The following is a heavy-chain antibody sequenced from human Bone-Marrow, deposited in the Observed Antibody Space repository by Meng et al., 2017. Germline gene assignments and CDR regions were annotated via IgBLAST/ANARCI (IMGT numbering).Heavy chain of an antibody. Sequence: QLQLQESGSGLVKPSQTLSLTCVVSGGSFSTGGYSWSWIRQPPGKGLEWIGYIYHSGTTYYNPSLKSRVTISVDRSKNQFSLKLTSVTAADTAVYYCARDLPYASGAGGFDPWGQGTLVTVSS. CDR3: ARDLPYASGAGGFDP. V-gene: IGHV4-30-2*01. CDR1: GGSFSTGGYS. J-gene: IGHJ5*02. CDR2: IYHSGTT. D-gene: IGHD3-10*01.